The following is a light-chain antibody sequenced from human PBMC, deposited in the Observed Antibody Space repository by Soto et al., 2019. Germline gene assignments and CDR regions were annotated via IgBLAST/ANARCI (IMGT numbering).Light chain of an antibody. J-gene: IGKJ1*01. V-gene: IGKV3D-15*02. Sequence: EIVMTQSPATLSVSPGERATLSCRASQSVSSNLAWYQQKPGQAPRLLIYAASTRATGIPARFIGNGSGTEFTLTISSLQSEDFAVYYCQQYGSSPGTFGQGTKVDIK. CDR3: QQYGSSPGT. CDR2: AAS. CDR1: QSVSSN.